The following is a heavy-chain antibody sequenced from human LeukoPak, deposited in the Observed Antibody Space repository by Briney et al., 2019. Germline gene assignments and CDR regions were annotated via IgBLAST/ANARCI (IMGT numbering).Heavy chain of an antibody. CDR2: ISSSSYI. V-gene: IGHV3-21*01. Sequence: KTGGSLRLSCAASGFTFSSYSMNWVRQAPGKGLEWVSSISSSSYIYYADSVKGRFTISRDNAKNSLYLQMNSLRAEDTAVYYCARDGALTFGYSKQLVPWFDPWGQGTLVTVSS. CDR3: ARDGALTFGYSKQLVPWFDP. CDR1: GFTFSSYS. J-gene: IGHJ5*02. D-gene: IGHD6-6*01.